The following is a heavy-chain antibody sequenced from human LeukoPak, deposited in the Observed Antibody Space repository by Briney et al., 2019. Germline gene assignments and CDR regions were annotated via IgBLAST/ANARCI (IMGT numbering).Heavy chain of an antibody. CDR2: ISSDGRST. V-gene: IGHV3-74*01. D-gene: IGHD1-26*01. CDR3: ARDSFDWTYYRGFDY. CDR1: GLTFSSYS. Sequence: GGSLRLSCAASGLTFSSYSMNWVRQAPGKGLEWVSRISSDGRSTSYADSVKGRFTISRDNAKNTLSLQMNSLRAEDTALYYCARDSFDWTYYRGFDYWGQGTLVTVSS. J-gene: IGHJ4*02.